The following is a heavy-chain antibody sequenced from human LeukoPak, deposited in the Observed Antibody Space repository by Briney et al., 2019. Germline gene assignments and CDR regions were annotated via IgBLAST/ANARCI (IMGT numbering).Heavy chain of an antibody. CDR1: GGSISSYY. CDR3: ARAGFRKVDY. D-gene: IGHD3-10*01. Sequence: SETLSLTCTVSGGSISSYYWSWIRQPPGKGLEWIGYIYYSGSTNYNPSLKSRVTISVDTSKNQFSLKLSSVTAADTAVYYCARAGFRKVDYWGQGTLVTVSS. J-gene: IGHJ4*02. V-gene: IGHV4-59*12. CDR2: IYYSGST.